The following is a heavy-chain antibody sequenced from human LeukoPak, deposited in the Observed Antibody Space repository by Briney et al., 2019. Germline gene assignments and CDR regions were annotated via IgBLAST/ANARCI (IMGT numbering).Heavy chain of an antibody. D-gene: IGHD3-9*01. J-gene: IGHJ4*02. Sequence: GGSLRLSCAASGFTFSSYAMSWVRQAPGKGLEWVSAISGSGGSTYYADSVKGRFTISRDNSKNTLYLQMNSLRAEDTAVYYCAKGNYDFLTVYYTLREYFASGGQGTLVTASS. CDR3: AKGNYDFLTVYYTLREYFAS. V-gene: IGHV3-23*01. CDR2: ISGSGGST. CDR1: GFTFSSYA.